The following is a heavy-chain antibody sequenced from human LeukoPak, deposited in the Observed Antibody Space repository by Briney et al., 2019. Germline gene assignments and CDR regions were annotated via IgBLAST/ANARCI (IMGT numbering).Heavy chain of an antibody. CDR1: GFTFSSYA. J-gene: IGHJ6*03. V-gene: IGHV3-30*01. CDR2: ISYDGSNK. CDR3: ARGDLYYYYYMDV. Sequence: GGSLRLSCAASGFTFSSYAMHWVRQAPGKGLEWVAVISYDGSNKYYADSVKGRFTISRDNSKNTLYLQMYSPRAEDTAVYYCARGDLYYYYYMDVWGKGTTVTVSS.